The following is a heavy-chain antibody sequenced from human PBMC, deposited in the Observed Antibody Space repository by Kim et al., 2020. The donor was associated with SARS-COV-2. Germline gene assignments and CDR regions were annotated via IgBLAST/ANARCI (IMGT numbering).Heavy chain of an antibody. V-gene: IGHV3-30*04. J-gene: IGHJ4*02. CDR1: GFTFSSYA. Sequence: GGSLRLSCAASGFTFSSYAMHWVRQAPGKGLEWVAVISYDGSNKYYADSVKGRFTISRDNSKNTLYLQMNSLRAEDTAVYYCARAYYGGNSCLGYWGQGT. CDR2: ISYDGSNK. CDR3: ARAYYGGNSCLGY. D-gene: IGHD4-17*01.